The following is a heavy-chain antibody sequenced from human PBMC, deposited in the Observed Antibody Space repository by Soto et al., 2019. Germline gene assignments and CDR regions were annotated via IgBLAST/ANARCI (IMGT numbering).Heavy chain of an antibody. D-gene: IGHD3-22*01. J-gene: IGHJ4*02. Sequence: EVQLVESGGGLVQPGGSLKLSCAASGFTFSASALHWVRQASGKGLEWVVRIRSKANSYATTYAASVKGRFTISRDDSKNTAYLQMDSLKTEDTAVYDCTRHDYDSSGYYALDYWGQGTLVTVSS. V-gene: IGHV3-73*02. CDR2: IRSKANSYAT. CDR3: TRHDYDSSGYYALDY. CDR1: GFTFSASA.